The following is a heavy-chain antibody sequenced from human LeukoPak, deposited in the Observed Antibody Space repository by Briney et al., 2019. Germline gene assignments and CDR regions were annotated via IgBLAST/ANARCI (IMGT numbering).Heavy chain of an antibody. CDR3: ARDGGYSSGWGGYYYYGMDV. D-gene: IGHD6-19*01. CDR2: ISSSSSTI. V-gene: IGHV3-48*01. CDR1: GFTFSSYS. Sequence: GGSLRLSCAASGFTFSSYSMNWVRQAPGKGLEWASYISSSSSTIYYADSVKGRFTISRDNAKNSLYLQMNSLRAEDTAVYYCARDGGYSSGWGGYYYYGMDVWGQGTTVTASS. J-gene: IGHJ6*02.